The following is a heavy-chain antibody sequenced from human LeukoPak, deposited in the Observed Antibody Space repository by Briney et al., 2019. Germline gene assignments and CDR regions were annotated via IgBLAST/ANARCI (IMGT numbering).Heavy chain of an antibody. CDR1: GFTFSDYN. D-gene: IGHD3-10*02. CDR2: IKQDGSEK. Sequence: GGSLRLSCAASGFTFSDYNMRWIRQAPGKGLEWVANIKQDGSEKYHVDSVKGRFTISRDNAKNSLYLQMNSLRAEDTAVYYCAELGITMIGGVWGKGTTVTISS. CDR3: AELGITMIGGV. J-gene: IGHJ6*04. V-gene: IGHV3-7*01.